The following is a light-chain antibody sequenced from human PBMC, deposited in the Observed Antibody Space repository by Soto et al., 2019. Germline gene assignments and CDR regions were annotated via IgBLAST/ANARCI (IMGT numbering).Light chain of an antibody. V-gene: IGKV1-5*03. CDR1: QSVSGW. Sequence: DIQMTQSPSTLSASVGDRVAGSCRASQSVSGWLAWYQQKPGKVPKLLIYQASTLEDGVPSRFSGSGSGTEFTLTISSLQPDDSATYYCQPYNDYSYTFGPGTNLEI. CDR2: QAS. J-gene: IGKJ2*01. CDR3: QPYNDYSYT.